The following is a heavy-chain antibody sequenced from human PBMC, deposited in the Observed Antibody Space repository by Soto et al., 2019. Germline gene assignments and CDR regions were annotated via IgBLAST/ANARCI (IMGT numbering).Heavy chain of an antibody. Sequence: GGSLRLSCAASGFTFSNAWMSWVRQAPGKGLEWVGRIKSKTDGGTTDYAAPVKGRFTISRDDSKNTLYLQMNSLKTEDTAVYYCTTHTDTPYRPPHDAFDIWGQGTMVTVSS. CDR1: GFTFSNAW. CDR3: TTHTDTPYRPPHDAFDI. V-gene: IGHV3-15*01. CDR2: IKSKTDGGTT. J-gene: IGHJ3*02. D-gene: IGHD2-15*01.